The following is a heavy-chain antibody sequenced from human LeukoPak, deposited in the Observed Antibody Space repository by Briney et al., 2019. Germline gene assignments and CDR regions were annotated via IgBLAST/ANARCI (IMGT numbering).Heavy chain of an antibody. D-gene: IGHD3-3*01. CDR1: CGTIHTNEYY. V-gene: IGHV4-61*02. Sequence: PSETLSLACTVSCGTIHTNEYYWRCIRQPAGKGLEWVGRVFPSGSTDYSRSLRDPVTKSLDTSTNPISLRLTCVTEAETSIYFSARDFSCWGQGTLVTVSS. CDR2: VFPSGST. CDR3: ARDFSC. J-gene: IGHJ4*02.